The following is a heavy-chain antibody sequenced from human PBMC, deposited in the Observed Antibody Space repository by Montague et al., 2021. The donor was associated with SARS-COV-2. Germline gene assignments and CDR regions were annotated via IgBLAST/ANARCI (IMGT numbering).Heavy chain of an antibody. Sequence: SLRLSCAASGFTLGYTWMHWVRQAPGKGLVWIAHINGDATTTQYADSVKGRFTISRDNTQNTLSLQLDSLRAEDTAVYYCVKDRGTPDAFDMWGQGTMVTVSS. J-gene: IGHJ3*02. CDR3: VKDRGTPDAFDM. D-gene: IGHD3-10*01. V-gene: IGHV3-74*03. CDR2: INGDATTT. CDR1: GFTLGYTW.